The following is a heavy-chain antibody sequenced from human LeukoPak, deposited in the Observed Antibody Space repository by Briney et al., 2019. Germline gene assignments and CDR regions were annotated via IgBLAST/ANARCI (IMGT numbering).Heavy chain of an antibody. V-gene: IGHV3-11*06. Sequence: GGSLRLSCAASGFTFSDYYMSWIRQAPGKGLEWVSSISSSSSYIHYADSLKGRFTISRDNARNSLYLQMNSLRAEDTAVYYCARAERFLEWDDAFDIWGQGTMVTVSS. CDR3: ARAERFLEWDDAFDI. J-gene: IGHJ3*02. D-gene: IGHD3-3*01. CDR2: ISSSSSYI. CDR1: GFTFSDYY.